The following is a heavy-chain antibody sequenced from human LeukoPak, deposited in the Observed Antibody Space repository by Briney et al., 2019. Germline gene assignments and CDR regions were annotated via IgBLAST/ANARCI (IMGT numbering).Heavy chain of an antibody. J-gene: IGHJ5*02. V-gene: IGHV1-2*02. CDR3: ARDRAAADGVGNWFDP. Sequence: ASVKVSCKASGYTFTGYYMHWVRQAPGQGLEWMGWINPNNGGTNYAQKFQGRVTMTRDTSISTAYMELSRLSSDDTAVYYCARDRAAADGVGNWFDPWGQGPLVTVSS. CDR1: GYTFTGYY. CDR2: INPNNGGT. D-gene: IGHD6-13*01.